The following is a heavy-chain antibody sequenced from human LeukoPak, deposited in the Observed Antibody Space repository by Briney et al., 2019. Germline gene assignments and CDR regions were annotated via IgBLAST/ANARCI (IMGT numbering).Heavy chain of an antibody. V-gene: IGHV4-34*01. J-gene: IGHJ3*02. D-gene: IGHD3-22*01. CDR2: INHSGST. Sequence: SETLSLTCAVYGGSFSGYYWSWIRHPPGKGLEWIGEINHSGSTNYNPSLKSRVTISVDTSKNQFSLKLSSVTAADTAVYYCARPARHYYDSSGFHAFDIWGQGTMVTVSS. CDR3: ARPARHYYDSSGFHAFDI. CDR1: GGSFSGYY.